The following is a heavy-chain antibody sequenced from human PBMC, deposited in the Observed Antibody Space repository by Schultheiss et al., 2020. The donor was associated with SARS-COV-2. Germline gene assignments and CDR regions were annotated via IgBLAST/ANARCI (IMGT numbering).Heavy chain of an antibody. CDR1: GFTFSSYS. CDR2: ISSSSSYI. D-gene: IGHD6-19*01. J-gene: IGHJ6*02. Sequence: GGSLRLSCAASGFTFSSYSMNWVRQAPGKGLEWVSSISSSSSYIYYADSVKGRFTISRDNAKNSLYLQMNSLRPEDTAFYYCAKDKSILVSGVEFFYGMDVWGQGTTVTVSS. CDR3: AKDKSILVSGVEFFYGMDV. V-gene: IGHV3-21*04.